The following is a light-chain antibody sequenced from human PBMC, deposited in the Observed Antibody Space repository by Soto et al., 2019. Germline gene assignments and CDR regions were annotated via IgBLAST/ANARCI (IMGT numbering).Light chain of an antibody. J-gene: IGLJ2*01. V-gene: IGLV2-8*01. CDR3: SSYAGTKNVI. CDR2: EVN. Sequence: QSALTQPPSASGSPGQSVTISCTGASSDVGGYEYVSWYQHHPGKAPKVMIYEVNKRPSGVPDRFSGSKSGNTASLTVSGLQAEDEADYSCSSYAGTKNVIFGGGTKLTVL. CDR1: SSDVGGYEY.